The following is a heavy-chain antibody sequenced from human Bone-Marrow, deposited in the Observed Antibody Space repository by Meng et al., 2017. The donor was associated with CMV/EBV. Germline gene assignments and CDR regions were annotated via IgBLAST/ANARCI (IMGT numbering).Heavy chain of an antibody. CDR2: INAANGNT. D-gene: IGHD6-19*01. V-gene: IGHV1-3*01. CDR1: GYSFSSYG. CDR3: ARDSNGYSSGWYFFDY. Sequence: GYSFSSYGLNWVRQAPGQRLEWMGWINAANGNTKFSQKFQGRVTITRDTSASTAYLELISLTSEDTALYYCARDSNGYSSGWYFFDYWGQGTLVTVSS. J-gene: IGHJ4*02.